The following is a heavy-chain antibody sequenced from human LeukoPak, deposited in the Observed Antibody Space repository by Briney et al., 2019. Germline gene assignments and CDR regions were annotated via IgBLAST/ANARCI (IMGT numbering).Heavy chain of an antibody. D-gene: IGHD6-25*01. Sequence: GGSLRLSCAASGFTFRSYSMNWVRQAPGKGLEWVSAIDPSSTYIYYADSLKGRFTISRDNAKNSLYLQMNSLRAEDTAVYCARRYSSGSLETYFDLWGRGTLVTVSS. CDR3: ARRYSSGSLETYFDL. V-gene: IGHV3-21*01. J-gene: IGHJ2*01. CDR1: GFTFRSYS. CDR2: IDPSSTYI.